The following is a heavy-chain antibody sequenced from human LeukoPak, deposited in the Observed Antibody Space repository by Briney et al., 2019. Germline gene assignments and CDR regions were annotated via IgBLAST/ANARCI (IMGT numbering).Heavy chain of an antibody. CDR2: IYPGDSDT. CDR3: ARLISGGYCSGGSCLDY. D-gene: IGHD2-15*01. J-gene: IGHJ4*02. Sequence: GESLKISCKGSGYSFTSYWIGWVRQMPGKGLEWMGIIYPGDSDTRYSPSFQGQVTISADKSISTTYLQWSSLKASDTAMYYCARLISGGYCSGGSCLDYWGQGTLVTVSS. CDR1: GYSFTSYW. V-gene: IGHV5-51*01.